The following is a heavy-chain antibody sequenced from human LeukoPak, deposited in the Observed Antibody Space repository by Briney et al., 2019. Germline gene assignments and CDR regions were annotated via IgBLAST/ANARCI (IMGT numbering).Heavy chain of an antibody. CDR1: GGSISSSSYY. D-gene: IGHD3-22*01. J-gene: IGHJ4*02. Sequence: SETPSLTCTVSGGSISSSSYYWGWIRQPPGKGLEWIGSIYYSGSTYNNPSLKSRVTMSVDTSKNQFSLKLSSVTAADTAVYYCARYHCDGSGHYSDSWGQGTLVTVSS. CDR2: IYYSGST. V-gene: IGHV4-39*01. CDR3: ARYHCDGSGHYSDS.